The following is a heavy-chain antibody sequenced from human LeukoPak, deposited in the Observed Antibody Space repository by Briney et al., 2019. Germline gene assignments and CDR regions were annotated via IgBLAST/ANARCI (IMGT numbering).Heavy chain of an antibody. D-gene: IGHD3-22*01. Sequence: PGGSLRLSCAASGFTFSSYGMHWVRQAPGKGLEWVAFIRYDGSNKYYADSVKGRFTISRDNSKNTLYLQMNSLRAEDTAVYYCARDLTMIGLIRYWGQGTLVTVSS. V-gene: IGHV3-30*02. J-gene: IGHJ4*02. CDR2: IRYDGSNK. CDR1: GFTFSSYG. CDR3: ARDLTMIGLIRY.